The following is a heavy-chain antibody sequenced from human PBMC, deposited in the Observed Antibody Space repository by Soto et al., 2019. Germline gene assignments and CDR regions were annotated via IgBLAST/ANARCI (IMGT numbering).Heavy chain of an antibody. CDR2: IDPRDSYT. Sequence: GQSLKISCKGSGYSFTSYWISWVRQMPGKGLEWMGRIDPRDSYTSYSPSFQGHVTISADKSISTAYLQWSSLKASDTAMYYCAVGDSSSWGDDAFDIWGQGTLVPV. CDR3: AVGDSSSWGDDAFDI. D-gene: IGHD6-13*01. V-gene: IGHV5-10-1*01. CDR1: GYSFTSYW. J-gene: IGHJ3*02.